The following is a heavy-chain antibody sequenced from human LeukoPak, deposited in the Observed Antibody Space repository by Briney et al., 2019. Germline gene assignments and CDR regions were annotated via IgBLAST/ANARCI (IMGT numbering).Heavy chain of an antibody. CDR2: IYSGGST. D-gene: IGHD4/OR15-4a*01. Sequence: GGTLRLSCTVSGFTVSSDSMSWVRQAPGKGLEWVSFIYSGGSTHYSDSVKGRFTISRDNSKNTLYLQMNSLRAEDAAVYYCARRAGAYSHPYDYWGQGTLVTVSS. CDR1: GFTVSSDS. CDR3: ARRAGAYSHPYDY. V-gene: IGHV3-53*01. J-gene: IGHJ4*02.